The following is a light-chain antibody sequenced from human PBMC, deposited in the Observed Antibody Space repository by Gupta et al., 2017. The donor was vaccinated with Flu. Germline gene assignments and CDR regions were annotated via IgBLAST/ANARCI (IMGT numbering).Light chain of an antibody. V-gene: IGKV1-39*01. CDR2: RAS. CDR1: QSISNY. J-gene: IGKJ1*01. CDR3: QQSYSNPLLT. Sequence: SSLYASVGDRVTITCRASQSISNYLNWYQKKPGEAPKLLVYRASSWQSGVPSRFSGSGYGTDFTLTISSRQPEDCARYFCQQSYSNPLLTFGHGTKVDIK.